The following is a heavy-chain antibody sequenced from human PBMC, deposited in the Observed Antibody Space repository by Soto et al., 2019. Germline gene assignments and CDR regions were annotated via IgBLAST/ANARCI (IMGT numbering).Heavy chain of an antibody. CDR3: ASAGGYDYNYYYYMDV. J-gene: IGHJ6*03. CDR1: GGTSSSYT. CDR2: IIPILGIA. D-gene: IGHD5-12*01. Sequence: SVKVSCKASGGTSSSYTISWVRQAPGQGLEWMGRIIPILGIANYAQKFQGRVTITADKSTSTAYMELSSLRSEDTAVYYCASAGGYDYNYYYYMDVWGKGTTVTVSS. V-gene: IGHV1-69*02.